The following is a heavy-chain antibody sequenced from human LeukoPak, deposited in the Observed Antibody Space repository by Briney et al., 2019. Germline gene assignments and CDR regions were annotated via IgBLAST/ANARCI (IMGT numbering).Heavy chain of an antibody. V-gene: IGHV6-1*01. CDR2: AYYRSKWHI. Sequence: SQTLSLTCVISGDSVSGSSVAWNWIRQSPARGLEWLGRAYYRSKWHIDYDVSVKSPITISPDTSKNQLSLQLNSVTPEDTAVYYCVRQERPDFDYWGQGTLVTVSA. J-gene: IGHJ4*02. CDR3: VRQERPDFDY. CDR1: GDSVSGSSVA.